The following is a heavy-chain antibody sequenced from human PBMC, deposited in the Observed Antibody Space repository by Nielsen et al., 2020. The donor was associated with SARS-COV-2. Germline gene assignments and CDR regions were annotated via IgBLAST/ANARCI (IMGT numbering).Heavy chain of an antibody. D-gene: IGHD3/OR15-3a*01. CDR3: ARARATIFGLVMSYGMDV. J-gene: IGHJ6*02. Sequence: ASVQVSCKASGYIFTDYYIHWVRQAPVQGLEWMGRINPYSGGTNYAQKFQGTVTMTRDASISTVYMELTSDDTAVYYCARARATIFGLVMSYGMDVWGQGTTVAVSS. V-gene: IGHV1-2*06. CDR1: GYIFTDYY. CDR2: INPYSGGT.